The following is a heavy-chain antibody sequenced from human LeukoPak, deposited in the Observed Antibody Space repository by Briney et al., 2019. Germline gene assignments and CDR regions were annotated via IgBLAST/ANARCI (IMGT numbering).Heavy chain of an antibody. D-gene: IGHD4-23*01. J-gene: IGHJ4*02. CDR1: GFTFSSYG. V-gene: IGHV3-23*01. Sequence: GGSLRLSCAASGFTFSSYGMHWVRQAPGKGLEWVSAISGSGGSTYYADSVKGRFTISRDNSKNTLYLQMNSLRAEDTAVYYCAKDRSNYGGNFRYWGQGTLVTVSS. CDR2: ISGSGGST. CDR3: AKDRSNYGGNFRY.